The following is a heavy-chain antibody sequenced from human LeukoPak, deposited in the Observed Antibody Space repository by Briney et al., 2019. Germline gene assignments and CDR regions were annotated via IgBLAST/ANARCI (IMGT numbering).Heavy chain of an antibody. CDR1: GGSISSYY. D-gene: IGHD3-10*01. J-gene: IGHJ4*02. V-gene: IGHV4-59*08. Sequence: SETLSLTCSVSGGSISSYYWSWIRQPPGKGLEWIGYIYYSGRTSYNPSLKSRVTISVDTSKNQFSLKLSSVTAADTAVYYCAYYGSGSYYVNWGQGTLVTVSS. CDR2: IYYSGRT. CDR3: AYYGSGSYYVN.